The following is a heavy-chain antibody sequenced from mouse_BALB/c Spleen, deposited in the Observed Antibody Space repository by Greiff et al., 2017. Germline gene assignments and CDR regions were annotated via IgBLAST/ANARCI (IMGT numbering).Heavy chain of an antibody. Sequence: LKQPGSELVRPGASVKLSCKASGYTFTSYWMHWVKQRPGQGLEWIGNIYPGSGSTNYDEKFKSKATLTVDTSSSTAYMQLSSLTSEDSAVYYCTRRGNGNPFAYWGQGTLVTVSA. D-gene: IGHD2-1*01. J-gene: IGHJ3*01. V-gene: IGHV1S22*01. CDR2: IYPGSGST. CDR3: TRRGNGNPFAY. CDR1: GYTFTSYW.